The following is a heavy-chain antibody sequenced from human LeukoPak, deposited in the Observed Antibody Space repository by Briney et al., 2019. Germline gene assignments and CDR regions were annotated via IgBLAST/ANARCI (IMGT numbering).Heavy chain of an antibody. J-gene: IGHJ6*03. CDR3: ARAVVTIFGVPYYMDV. CDR1: GYTFTGYY. D-gene: IGHD3-3*01. V-gene: IGHV1-2*02. Sequence: WASVKVSCKASGYTFTGYYMHWVRQAPGQGLEWMGWINPNSGGTNYAQKFQGRVTMTRDTSISTAYMELSRLRSDDTAVYYCARAVVTIFGVPYYMDVWGKGTTVTVSS. CDR2: INPNSGGT.